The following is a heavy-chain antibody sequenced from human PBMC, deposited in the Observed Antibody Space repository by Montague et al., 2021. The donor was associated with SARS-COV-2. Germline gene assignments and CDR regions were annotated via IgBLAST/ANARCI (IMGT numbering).Heavy chain of an antibody. CDR2: ISSSGSTI. V-gene: IGHV3-48*03. Sequence: SLRLSCAASEFIFSSYEMNWVRQAPGKGLECVSHISSSGSTIYYTDSLKVRFTVSRDNAKNSLYLQMNSLRAADTAVYYCSRDNGRITMVRGEFGADYWGQGTLVTVSS. CDR1: EFIFSSYE. J-gene: IGHJ4*02. D-gene: IGHD3-10*01. CDR3: SRDNGRITMVRGEFGADY.